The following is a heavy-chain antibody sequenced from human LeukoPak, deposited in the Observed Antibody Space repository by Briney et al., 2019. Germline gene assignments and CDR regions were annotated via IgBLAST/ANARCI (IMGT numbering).Heavy chain of an antibody. CDR1: GESFSAYF. Sequence: SVTLSLTCAVHGESFSAYFWSWIRQVPGKGLEWIGEIDHRGSSNYNPPLKSRATISVDTSKNHFSLSLTSVTAADTAVYYCATRSSTLAAARCFDDWGQGTVVTVSS. CDR3: ATRSSTLAAARCFDD. CDR2: IDHRGSS. J-gene: IGHJ4*03. D-gene: IGHD6-6*01. V-gene: IGHV4-34*01.